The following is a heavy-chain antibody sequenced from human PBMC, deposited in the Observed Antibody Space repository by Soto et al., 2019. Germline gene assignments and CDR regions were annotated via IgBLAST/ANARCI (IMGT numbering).Heavy chain of an antibody. Sequence: SETLSLTCTFSGISISSYYWTWIRQPPGKRLEWIGYTYYSGSTNYNPSLKSRVTISVDTSKNQFSLKLSSVTAADTAVYYCARLDSSGYYAGRRGWFDPWGQGTLVTVSS. D-gene: IGHD3-22*01. CDR1: GISISSYY. J-gene: IGHJ5*02. V-gene: IGHV4-59*01. CDR2: TYYSGST. CDR3: ARLDSSGYYAGRRGWFDP.